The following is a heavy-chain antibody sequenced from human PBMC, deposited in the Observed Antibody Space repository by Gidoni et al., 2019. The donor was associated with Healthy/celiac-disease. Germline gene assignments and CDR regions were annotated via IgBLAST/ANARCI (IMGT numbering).Heavy chain of an antibody. V-gene: IGHV1-69*02. CDR2: IIPILGIA. D-gene: IGHD6-13*01. CDR1: GGTFSSYT. J-gene: IGHJ4*02. Sequence: QVQLVQSGAEVKKPGSSVKVSCKASGGTFSSYTISWVRQAPGQGLEWMGRIIPILGIANYAQKFQGRVTITADKSTSTAYMELSSLRSEDTAVYYCASATGYSSSWHYFDYWGQGTLVTVSS. CDR3: ASATGYSSSWHYFDY.